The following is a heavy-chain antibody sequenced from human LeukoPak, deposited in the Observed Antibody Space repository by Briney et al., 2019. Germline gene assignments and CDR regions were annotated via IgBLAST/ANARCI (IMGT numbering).Heavy chain of an antibody. CDR2: IKSDGTST. CDR3: ARYGEN. CDR1: GFTLSSYW. Sequence: GGSLRLSCAASGFTLSSYWVHWVRQAPGKGLVWVSRIKSDGTSTCYADSVKGRFTISRDNAKNTLYLQMNSLRAEDTAVYYCARYGENWGQGTLVTVSS. J-gene: IGHJ4*02. D-gene: IGHD3-10*01. V-gene: IGHV3-74*01.